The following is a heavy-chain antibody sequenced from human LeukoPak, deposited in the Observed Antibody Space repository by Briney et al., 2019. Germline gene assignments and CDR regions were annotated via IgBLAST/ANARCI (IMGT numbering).Heavy chain of an antibody. V-gene: IGHV3-23*01. J-gene: IGHJ5*02. CDR3: AKDTGSYYALNWFDP. Sequence: GGSLRLSCAASGFTFSSYAMSWVRQDPGKGLEGVSAISGSGGSTYYADSVKGRFTISRDNSKNTLYLQMNSLRAEDTAVYYCAKDTGSYYALNWFDPWGQGTLVTVSS. CDR1: GFTFSSYA. CDR2: ISGSGGST. D-gene: IGHD1-26*01.